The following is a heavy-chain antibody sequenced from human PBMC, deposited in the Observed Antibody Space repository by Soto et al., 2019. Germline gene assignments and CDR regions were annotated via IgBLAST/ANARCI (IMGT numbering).Heavy chain of an antibody. CDR2: IIPIFGTA. CDR1: GGTFSSYA. V-gene: IGHV1-69*06. D-gene: IGHD2-2*02. CDR3: ARDVGYCSSTSCYTYYYYGMDV. J-gene: IGHJ6*02. Sequence: QVQLVQSGAEVKKPGSSVKVSCKASGGTFSSYAISWVRQAPGQGLERMGGIIPIFGTANYAQKFQGRVTSTADKSRSTAYMELSSLRSEETAVYYCARDVGYCSSTSCYTYYYYGMDVWGQGTTVTVSS.